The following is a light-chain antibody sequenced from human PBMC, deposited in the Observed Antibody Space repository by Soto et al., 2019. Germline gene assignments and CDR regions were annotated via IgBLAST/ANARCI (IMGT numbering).Light chain of an antibody. CDR3: QQHISWPLT. CDR1: QSVTNS. Sequence: TQSPSTLSASVGDRATLSCRASQSVTNSLAWYQQKPGQAPRLLVYDASNRATGIPTRFSGSGSGTDFTLTISNLEPEDFAVYYCQQHISWPLTFGGGTKGDIK. J-gene: IGKJ4*01. V-gene: IGKV3-11*01. CDR2: DAS.